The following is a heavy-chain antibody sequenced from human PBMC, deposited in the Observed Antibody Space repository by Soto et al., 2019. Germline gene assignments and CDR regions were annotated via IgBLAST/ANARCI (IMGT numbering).Heavy chain of an antibody. J-gene: IGHJ6*02. V-gene: IGHV3-9*01. D-gene: IGHD5-18*01. CDR1: GFIFNAYA. Sequence: SLILSCSASGFIFNAYARHWVWQTPGKGLEWVSGISWSGNRVGYADSVRGRFTTSRDNARNSLFLQMNSLRTEDTALYYCAKRGLYNYEFDVWGQGTTVTVSS. CDR2: ISWSGNRV. CDR3: AKRGLYNYEFDV.